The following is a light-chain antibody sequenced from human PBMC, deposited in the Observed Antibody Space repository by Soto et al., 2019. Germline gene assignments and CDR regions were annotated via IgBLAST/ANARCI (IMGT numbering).Light chain of an antibody. CDR3: QKRGSWPRT. V-gene: IGKV3-11*01. Sequence: VLTQSPATLSLSPGESATLSCRASQSVSSYLAWYQQKTGQAPRLLIYDESNRATGIPDRFSGSGSGTDLSLTISRLEPEDFAVYYCQKRGSWPRTCGQGTKVDIK. CDR2: DES. CDR1: QSVSSY. J-gene: IGKJ1*01.